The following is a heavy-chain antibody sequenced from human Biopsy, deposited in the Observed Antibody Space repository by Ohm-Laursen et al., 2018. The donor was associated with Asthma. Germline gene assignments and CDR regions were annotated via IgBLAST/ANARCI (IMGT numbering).Heavy chain of an antibody. CDR3: VRHQYSSSWSTFDY. J-gene: IGHJ4*02. V-gene: IGHV4-39*01. Sequence: SDTLSLTWTVSGGSITSSSYYWGWIRQPPGKGMEWIGSMYHSGSPYYHPSLKSRATISVDTSKNQLSLKMSSVTAADTAVYFCVRHQYSSSWSTFDYWGQGALATVSS. CDR2: MYHSGSP. CDR1: GGSITSSSYY. D-gene: IGHD3-22*01.